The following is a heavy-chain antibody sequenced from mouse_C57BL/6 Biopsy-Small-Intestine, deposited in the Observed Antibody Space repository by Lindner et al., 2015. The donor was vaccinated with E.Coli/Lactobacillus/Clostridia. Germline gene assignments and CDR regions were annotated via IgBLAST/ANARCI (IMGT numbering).Heavy chain of an antibody. CDR3: ARTKQDAMDY. CDR1: GYTFTNYW. CDR2: IYPGGGYT. J-gene: IGHJ4*01. Sequence: VQLQESGAELVRPGTSVKMSCKASGYTFTNYWIGWAKQRPGHGLEWIGDIYPGGGYTNYNEKFKGKATLTADKSSSTAYMQFSSPTSEDSAIYYCARTKQDAMDYWGQGTSVTVSS. V-gene: IGHV1-63*01.